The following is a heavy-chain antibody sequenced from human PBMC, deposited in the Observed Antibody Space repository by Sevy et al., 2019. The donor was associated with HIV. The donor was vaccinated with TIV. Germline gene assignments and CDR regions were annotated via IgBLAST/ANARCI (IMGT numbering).Heavy chain of an antibody. Sequence: GGSLRLSCAASGLTFSNYVMSWVRQAPGKGLEWLSVISGSSGTTYAAESVKGRFTISRDNSKNTLYLHMSSLGAEETAVYYCARNLSPSGAFDIWGQGTRVTVSS. CDR1: GLTFSNYV. D-gene: IGHD6-25*01. V-gene: IGHV3-23*01. CDR2: ISGSSGTT. J-gene: IGHJ3*02. CDR3: ARNLSPSGAFDI.